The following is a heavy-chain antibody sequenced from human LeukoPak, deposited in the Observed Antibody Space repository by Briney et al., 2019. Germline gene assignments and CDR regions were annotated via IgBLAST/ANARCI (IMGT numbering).Heavy chain of an antibody. CDR3: ARVAGSSGCFDY. CDR2: INPNSGGT. D-gene: IGHD6-19*01. CDR1: GHTFTGYY. J-gene: IGHJ4*02. V-gene: IGHV1-2*02. Sequence: GASVKVSCKASGHTFTGYYMHWVRQAPGQGLEWMGWINPNSGGTNYAQKFQGRVTMTRDTSISTAYMELSRLRSDDTAVYYCARVAGSSGCFDYWGQGTLVTVSS.